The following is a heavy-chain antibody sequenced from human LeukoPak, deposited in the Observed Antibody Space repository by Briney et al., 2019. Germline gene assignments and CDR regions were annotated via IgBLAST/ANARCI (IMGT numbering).Heavy chain of an antibody. CDR1: GFTFRNYA. V-gene: IGHV3-30*18. CDR3: AKDLADRYSLEY. CDR2: TNYDGSDR. D-gene: IGHD2-15*01. Sequence: PGRSLRLSCAASGFTFRNYAMYWVRQAPGKGLEWVAFTNYDGSDRCHAETVRGRFTVSRDNSKNTLYLQMNSLRTEDTAVYYCAKDLADRYSLEYWGQGTMVTVPS. J-gene: IGHJ4*02.